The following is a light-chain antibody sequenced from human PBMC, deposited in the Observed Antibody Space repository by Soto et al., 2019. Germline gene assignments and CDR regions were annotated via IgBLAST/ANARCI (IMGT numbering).Light chain of an antibody. CDR1: QSVINW. J-gene: IGKJ1*01. V-gene: IGKV1-5*02. CDR3: QQYSSYWT. Sequence: DIQMTQSPSALSASVGERVTIICRASQSVINWLALYQQKPGKAPKLLIYDVSSLESGVPSRFSGSGSGTKFTLTISSLQHDDFANYCCQQYSSYWTFGQGTKVDIK. CDR2: DVS.